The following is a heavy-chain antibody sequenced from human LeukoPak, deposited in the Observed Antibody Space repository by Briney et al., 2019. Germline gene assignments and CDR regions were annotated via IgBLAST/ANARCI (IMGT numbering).Heavy chain of an antibody. D-gene: IGHD1-20*01. CDR1: GGSISSYY. CDR3: AREITGTTGFDY. CDR2: IYYSGST. V-gene: IGHV4-59*01. Sequence: SETLSLTCTVSGGSISSYYWSWIRQPPGKGLEWIGYIYYSGSTNYNPSLKSRVTISVDTSKNQSSLKLSSVTAADTAVYYCAREITGTTGFDYWGQGTLVTVSS. J-gene: IGHJ4*02.